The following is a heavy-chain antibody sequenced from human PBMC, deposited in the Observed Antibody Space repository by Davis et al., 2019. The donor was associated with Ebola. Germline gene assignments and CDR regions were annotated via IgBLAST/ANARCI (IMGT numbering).Heavy chain of an antibody. D-gene: IGHD1-26*01. CDR3: AKGPLGQLPD. V-gene: IGHV3-30*02. Sequence: GESLKISCAASGFTVSSNYMSWVRQAPGKGLEWVAFIRYDGSNKYYADSVKGRFTISRDNSKNTLYLQMNSLRAEDTAIYFCAKGPLGQLPDWGQGTLVTVSS. CDR1: GFTVSSNY. CDR2: IRYDGSNK. J-gene: IGHJ4*02.